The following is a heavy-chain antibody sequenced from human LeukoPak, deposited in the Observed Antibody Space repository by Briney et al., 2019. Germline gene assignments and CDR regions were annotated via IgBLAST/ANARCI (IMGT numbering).Heavy chain of an antibody. J-gene: IGHJ4*02. CDR2: IYYSGST. Sequence: HPSEALSLTCTVSGGSISSYYWNWIRQPPGKGLEWIGYIYYSGSTNYNPSLKSRVTISVDTSKNQFSLKLSSVTAADTAVYYCARGADSSGYYSIFYFDYWGRGTLVTVSS. D-gene: IGHD3-22*01. CDR1: GGSISSYY. V-gene: IGHV4-59*01. CDR3: ARGADSSGYYSIFYFDY.